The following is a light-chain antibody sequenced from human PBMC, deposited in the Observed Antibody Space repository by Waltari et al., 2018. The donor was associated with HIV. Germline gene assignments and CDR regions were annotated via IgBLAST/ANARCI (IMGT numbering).Light chain of an antibody. CDR1: ALPKQY. Sequence: SYELTQPPSVSVSPGQTARITCSGDALPKQYAYWYHQKSGQAPVLVIYKDSERPSGIPERFSGSSSGTTFTLTISGVQPEDEADYYCQSADRSGSWVFCGGTKLTVL. J-gene: IGLJ3*02. CDR2: KDS. V-gene: IGLV3-25*03. CDR3: QSADRSGSWV.